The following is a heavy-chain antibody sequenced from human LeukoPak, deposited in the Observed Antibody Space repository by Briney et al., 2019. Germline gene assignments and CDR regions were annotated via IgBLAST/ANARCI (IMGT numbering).Heavy chain of an antibody. CDR1: GGSFSGYY. J-gene: IGHJ5*02. CDR3: ARGIGSSSGSYSLWFDP. D-gene: IGHD1-26*01. Sequence: SETLSLTCAVYGGSFSGYYWSWIRQPPGKGLEWIGEINHSGSTYYNPSLKSRVTISVDTSKNQFSLKLSSVTAADTAVYYCARGIGSSSGSYSLWFDPWGQGTLVTVSS. V-gene: IGHV4-34*01. CDR2: INHSGST.